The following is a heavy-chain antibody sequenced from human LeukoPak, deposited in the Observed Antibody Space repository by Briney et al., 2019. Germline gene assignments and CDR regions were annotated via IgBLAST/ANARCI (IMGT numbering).Heavy chain of an antibody. Sequence: GGSLRLSCVGSGFTFRSHAMSWVRQAPEKGLEFVSGIYENGGTTYYADSVKGRFSISRDNSKNTLYLQMDSLRGEDTAVYYCAKKVVVGATSPYSDFQDWGQGTLVTVSS. D-gene: IGHD1-26*01. CDR1: GFTFRSHA. CDR3: AKKVVVGATSPYSDFQD. CDR2: IYENGGTT. J-gene: IGHJ1*01. V-gene: IGHV3-23*01.